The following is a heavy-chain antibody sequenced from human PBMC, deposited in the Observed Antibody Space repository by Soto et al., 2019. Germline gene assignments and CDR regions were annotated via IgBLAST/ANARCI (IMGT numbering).Heavy chain of an antibody. J-gene: IGHJ4*02. CDR2: IWYDGSNK. D-gene: IGHD2-15*01. V-gene: IGHV3-33*01. CDR3: ARAKGYCSGGSCYPRH. Sequence: PXGSLILSCAASGFTFSSYCMHWVRQAPGKGLEWVAVIWYDGSNKYYADSVKGRFTISRDNSKNTLYLQMNSLRAEDTAVYYCARAKGYCSGGSCYPRHWGQGTLVTVSS. CDR1: GFTFSSYC.